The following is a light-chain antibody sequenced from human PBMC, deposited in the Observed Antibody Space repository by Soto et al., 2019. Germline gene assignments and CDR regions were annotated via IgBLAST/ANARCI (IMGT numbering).Light chain of an antibody. J-gene: IGLJ1*01. CDR2: DVS. CDR3: CSYAGSYIPYV. CDR1: SSDVGGYNY. Sequence: QSVLTQPRSVSGSPGQSVTISCTGTSSDVGGYNYVSWYQQHPGKAPKLMIYDVSKRPSGVPDRFSGSKSGNTASLTISVLQAEDEADYYCCSYAGSYIPYVFGTGTKVTVL. V-gene: IGLV2-11*01.